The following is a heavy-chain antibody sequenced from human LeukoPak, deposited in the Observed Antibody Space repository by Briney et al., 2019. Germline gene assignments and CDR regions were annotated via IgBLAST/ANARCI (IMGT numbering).Heavy chain of an antibody. V-gene: IGHV4-38-2*02. J-gene: IGHJ4*02. CDR3: ARDQDVYCSGGSCALSY. CDR2: MYHSGDT. D-gene: IGHD2-15*01. Sequence: SETLSLTCTASGYSVSSGYYWGWIRQPPGKGLEWIGSMYHSGDTYYNPSLKSRVTISVDTSKNQVSLKLSSVTAADTALYYCARDQDVYCSGGSCALSYWGQGILVTVSS. CDR1: GYSVSSGYY.